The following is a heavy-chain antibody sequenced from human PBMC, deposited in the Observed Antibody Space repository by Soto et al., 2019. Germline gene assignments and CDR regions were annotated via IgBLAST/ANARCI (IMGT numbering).Heavy chain of an antibody. D-gene: IGHD3-10*01. CDR1: GFTFGTTD. J-gene: IGHJ4*02. Sequence: PGGSLRLSCAASGFTFGTTDMSWVRQAPGKGLEWVSAISGSGGSTYYADSVRGRFTISRDNSKNTLYLQMNSLRAEDTAVYYCATMVHDYWGQGTLVTVSS. CDR3: ATMVHDY. CDR2: ISGSGGST. V-gene: IGHV3-23*01.